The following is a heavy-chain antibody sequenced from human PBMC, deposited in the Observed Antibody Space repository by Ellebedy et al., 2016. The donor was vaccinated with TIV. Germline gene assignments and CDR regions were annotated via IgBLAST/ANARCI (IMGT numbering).Heavy chain of an antibody. Sequence: SETLSLXXTVSGGSISSYYWSWIRQPPGKGLEWIGYIYYSGSTNYNPSLKSRVTISVDTSKNQFSLKLSSVTAADTAVYYCARPDYGDKRHYYYMDVWGKGTTVTVSS. J-gene: IGHJ6*03. CDR3: ARPDYGDKRHYYYMDV. D-gene: IGHD4-17*01. CDR1: GGSISSYY. V-gene: IGHV4-59*12. CDR2: IYYSGST.